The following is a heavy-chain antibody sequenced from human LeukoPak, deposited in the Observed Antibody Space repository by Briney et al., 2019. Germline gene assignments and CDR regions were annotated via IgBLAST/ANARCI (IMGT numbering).Heavy chain of an antibody. V-gene: IGHV3-23*01. J-gene: IGHJ3*02. D-gene: IGHD3-22*01. CDR1: GFTFSSYA. Sequence: GGSLRLSCAASGFTFSSYAMSWVRQAPGKGLEWVSAISGSGGSTYYADSVKGRFTISRDNSKNTLYLQMNSLRAEDTAVYYCAKIGPYDSSGYYSAFDIWGQGTMVTVSS. CDR2: ISGSGGST. CDR3: AKIGPYDSSGYYSAFDI.